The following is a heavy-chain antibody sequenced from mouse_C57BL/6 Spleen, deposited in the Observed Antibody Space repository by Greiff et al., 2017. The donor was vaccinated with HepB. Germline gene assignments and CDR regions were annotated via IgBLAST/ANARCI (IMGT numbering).Heavy chain of an antibody. D-gene: IGHD1-1*02. CDR3: ADGDYVDD. CDR2: INPSSGYT. J-gene: IGHJ2*01. CDR1: GYTFTSYW. V-gene: IGHV1-7*01. Sequence: VQLQQSGAELAKPGASVKLSCKASGYTFTSYWMHWVKQRPGQGLEWIGYINPSSGYTKYNQKFKDKATLTADKSSSTAYMKLSSVTYEDSAVYYCADGDYVDDWGQGTTLTVSS.